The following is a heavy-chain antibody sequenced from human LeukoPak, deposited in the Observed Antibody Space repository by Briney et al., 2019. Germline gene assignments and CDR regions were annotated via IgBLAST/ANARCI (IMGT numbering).Heavy chain of an antibody. J-gene: IGHJ4*02. CDR2: IYPGDSDT. D-gene: IGHD5-12*01. Sequence: GESLKISCKGSGYSFTSYWIGWVRQMPGKGLEWMGIIYPGDSDTRYSPSFQGQVTISADKSISTAYLQWSSLKASDTAMYYCARHPPPQNIVATSPYYFDYWGQGTLVTVSS. V-gene: IGHV5-51*01. CDR1: GYSFTSYW. CDR3: ARHPPPQNIVATSPYYFDY.